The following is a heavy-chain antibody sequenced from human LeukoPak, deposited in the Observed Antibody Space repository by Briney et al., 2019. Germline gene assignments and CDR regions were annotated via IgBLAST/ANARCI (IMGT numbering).Heavy chain of an antibody. CDR2: IRSKAYGGTT. J-gene: IGHJ6*03. D-gene: IGHD2-2*01. CDR3: TRPKISLSLGYCSSTSCPHYYYYYMDV. Sequence: GGSLRLSCTASGFTFGDYAMSWVRQAPGKGLEWVGFIRSKAYGGTTEYAASVKGRFTISRDDSKSIAYLQMNSLKTEDTAVYYCTRPKISLSLGYCSSTSCPHYYYYYMDVWGKGTTVTVSS. CDR1: GFTFGDYA. V-gene: IGHV3-49*04.